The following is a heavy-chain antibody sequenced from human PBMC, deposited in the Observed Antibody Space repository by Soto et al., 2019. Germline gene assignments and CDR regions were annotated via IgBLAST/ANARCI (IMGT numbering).Heavy chain of an antibody. D-gene: IGHD5-18*01. J-gene: IGHJ3*02. CDR2: ISAYNGNT. CDR1: GYTFTSYG. Sequence: ASVKVSCKASGYTFTSYGISLVRQAPGQGLEWMGWISAYNGNTNYAQKLQGRVTMTTDTSTSTAYMELRSLRSDDTAVYYCARDLHSYGDDAFDIWGQGTMVTVSS. CDR3: ARDLHSYGDDAFDI. V-gene: IGHV1-18*01.